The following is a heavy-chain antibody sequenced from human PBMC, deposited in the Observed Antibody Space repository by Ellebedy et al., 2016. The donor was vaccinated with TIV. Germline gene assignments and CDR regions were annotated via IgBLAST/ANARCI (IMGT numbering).Heavy chain of an antibody. Sequence: MPSETLSLTCTVSGGSISSYYWSWIRQPLGKGLEWIGYISYSGSTNYNPSLQSRVTISVDTPKNQFSLKLTSVTAADTAVYYCARVVWQLPVSYAFDIWGQGTMVTVSS. D-gene: IGHD2-15*01. V-gene: IGHV4-59*01. CDR1: GGSISSYY. CDR2: ISYSGST. J-gene: IGHJ3*02. CDR3: ARVVWQLPVSYAFDI.